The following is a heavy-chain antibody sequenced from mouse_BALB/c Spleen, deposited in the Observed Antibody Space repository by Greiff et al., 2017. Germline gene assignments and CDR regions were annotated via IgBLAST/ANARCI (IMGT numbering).Heavy chain of an antibody. CDR2: IWGGGST. J-gene: IGHJ4*01. V-gene: IGHV2-6-4*01. CDR1: GFSLSRYS. CDR3: ARAGDYYYAMDY. Sequence: VKLVESGPGLVAPSQSLSITCTVSGFSLSRYSVHWVRQPPGKGLEWLGMIWGGGSTDYNSALKSRLSISKDNSKSHVFLKMNSLQTDDTAMYYCARAGDYYYAMDYWGQGTSVTVSS. D-gene: IGHD2-4*01.